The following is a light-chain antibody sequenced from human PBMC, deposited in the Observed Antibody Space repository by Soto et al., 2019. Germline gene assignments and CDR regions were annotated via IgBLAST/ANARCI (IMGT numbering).Light chain of an antibody. J-gene: IGKJ4*01. Sequence: EIVLTQSPATLSLSPGEGATLSCRASQSVKRRLGWYQQKPGQAPTLLIYDVSNRATGIPARFSGSGSDTDFTLTISSLEPGDFAIYYCQQRDDWPLTFGGGTRVEIK. CDR3: QQRDDWPLT. V-gene: IGKV3-11*01. CDR1: QSVKRR. CDR2: DVS.